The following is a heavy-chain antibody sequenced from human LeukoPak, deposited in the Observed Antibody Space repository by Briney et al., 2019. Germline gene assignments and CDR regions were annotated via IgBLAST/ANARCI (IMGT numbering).Heavy chain of an antibody. CDR2: FDPEDGET. J-gene: IGHJ2*01. Sequence: ASVKVSCKVSGYTLTEVSMHWVRQAPGKGLEWMGGFDPEDGETIYAQKFQGRVTMTEDTSTDTAYMELSSLRSEDTAVYYCATPQYSRRHWYFDHWGRGTLVTVSS. CDR3: ATPQYSRRHWYFDH. V-gene: IGHV1-24*01. CDR1: GYTLTEVS. D-gene: IGHD6-6*01.